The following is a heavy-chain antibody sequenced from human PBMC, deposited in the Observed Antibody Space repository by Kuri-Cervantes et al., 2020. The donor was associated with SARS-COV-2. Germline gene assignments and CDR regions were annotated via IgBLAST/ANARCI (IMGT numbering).Heavy chain of an antibody. V-gene: IGHV3-23*01. CDR1: GFSFSSYG. Sequence: GGSLRLSCAASGFSFSSYGMSWVRQAPGKGLEWVSGISGSGDRKHYGDAVEGRFTISRDNSKDTVHLQMNSLTGDDTAIYYCAKDTGRTPYFDFLGQGTLVTVSS. D-gene: IGHD1-14*01. CDR2: ISGSGDRK. J-gene: IGHJ4*02. CDR3: AKDTGRTPYFDF.